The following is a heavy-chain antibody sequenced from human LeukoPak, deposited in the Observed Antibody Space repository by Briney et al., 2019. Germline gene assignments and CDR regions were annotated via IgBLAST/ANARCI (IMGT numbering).Heavy chain of an antibody. CDR1: GDSVSSNSAA. V-gene: IGHV6-1*01. CDR3: ARDSGIAVAGSYYYYGMDV. D-gene: IGHD6-19*01. CDR2: TYYRSKWYN. Sequence: SQTLSLTCAISGDSVSSNSAAWNWIRQSPSRGLEWLGRTYYRSKWYNDYAVSVKSRITINPDTSKNQFSLKLSSVTAADTAVYYCARDSGIAVAGSYYYYGMDVWGQGTTVTVSS. J-gene: IGHJ6*02.